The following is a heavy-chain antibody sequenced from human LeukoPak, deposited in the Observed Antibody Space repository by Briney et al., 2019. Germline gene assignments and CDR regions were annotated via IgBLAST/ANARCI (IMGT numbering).Heavy chain of an antibody. V-gene: IGHV3-74*01. CDR3: AREVNGSSYFDY. Sequence: PGGSLRLSCAASGFTFSTYWMHWVRQAPGKGLVWVSRINNVGSTTTYADSVKGRFTISRDNAKNTLYLQMNSLRVEDTAVYYCAREVNGSSYFDYWGQGTQVTVSS. CDR2: INNVGSTT. D-gene: IGHD1-26*01. CDR1: GFTFSTYW. J-gene: IGHJ4*02.